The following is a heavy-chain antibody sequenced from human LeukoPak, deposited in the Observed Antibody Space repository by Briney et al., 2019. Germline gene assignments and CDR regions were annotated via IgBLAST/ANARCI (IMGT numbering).Heavy chain of an antibody. CDR1: GGSIRDSY. Sequence: SETLSLTCTVSGGSIRDSYWAWIRQPPGTGLEWIGYISYSGSTNYNPSLESRVTMSLAASKNQFSLKLSSVTAADTAMYYCAKNEGRYDGVGRYITTADYWGQGTLATVSS. V-gene: IGHV4-59*01. CDR2: ISYSGST. CDR3: AKNEGRYDGVGRYITTADY. D-gene: IGHD2-8*01. J-gene: IGHJ4*02.